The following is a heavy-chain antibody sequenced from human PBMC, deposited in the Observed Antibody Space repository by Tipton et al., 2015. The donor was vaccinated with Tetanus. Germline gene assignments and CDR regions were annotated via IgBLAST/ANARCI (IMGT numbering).Heavy chain of an antibody. V-gene: IGHV3-23*01. Sequence: LSLTCTVSGGSMNSYYWSWVRQAPGKGLEWVSGISGSGGTTNYADSVKGRFNISRDNAKNTLYLQMNSLRVEDTAVYYCVRDGGSSGWLAYWGQGTLVTVSS. J-gene: IGHJ4*02. CDR3: VRDGGSSGWLAY. D-gene: IGHD6-19*01. CDR2: ISGSGGTT. CDR1: GGSMNSYY.